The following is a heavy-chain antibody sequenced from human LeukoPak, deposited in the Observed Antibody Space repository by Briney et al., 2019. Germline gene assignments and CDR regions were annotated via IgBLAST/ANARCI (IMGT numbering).Heavy chain of an antibody. Sequence: PSETLSLTCSVSGGSISSYYWSWIRQPAGKGLEWIGRIYTSGSTNYNPSPRSRVTMSVDTSKNQFSLQLTSVTAADPAVYYCARDVGYSSDWYYFDYWGQGTLVTVSS. D-gene: IGHD6-19*01. CDR2: IYTSGST. V-gene: IGHV4-4*07. CDR3: ARDVGYSSDWYYFDY. CDR1: GGSISSYY. J-gene: IGHJ4*02.